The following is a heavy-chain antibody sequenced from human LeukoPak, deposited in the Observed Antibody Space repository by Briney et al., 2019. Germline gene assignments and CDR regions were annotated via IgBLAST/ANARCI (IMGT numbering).Heavy chain of an antibody. CDR1: GASISNYY. CDR3: VKHTPSTYPGGPYEY. J-gene: IGHJ4*02. V-gene: IGHV4-59*08. D-gene: IGHD2-2*01. CDR2: VYHSAST. Sequence: SETLSLTCTVSGASISNYYWTWIRQPPGKGLEWIGYVYHSASTSYNPSLKSRVTISVDTSKNQFSLKLNSVTAADTAVYYCVKHTPSTYPGGPYEYWGQGTLVTVSS.